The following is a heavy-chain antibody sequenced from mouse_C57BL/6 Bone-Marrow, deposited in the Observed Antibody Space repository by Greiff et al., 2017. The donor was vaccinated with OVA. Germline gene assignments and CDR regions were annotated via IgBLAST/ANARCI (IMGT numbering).Heavy chain of an antibody. Sequence: EVMLVESGGDLVKPGGSLKLSCAASGFTFSSYGMSWVRPTPDKRLEWVATISSGGSYTYYPDSVKGRFTISRDNAKNTLYLQMSSLKSEDTAMYYCARRGTVLDYGGQGTTLTVSS. CDR2: ISSGGSYT. J-gene: IGHJ2*01. CDR1: GFTFSSYG. D-gene: IGHD1-1*01. CDR3: ARRGTVLDY. V-gene: IGHV5-6*02.